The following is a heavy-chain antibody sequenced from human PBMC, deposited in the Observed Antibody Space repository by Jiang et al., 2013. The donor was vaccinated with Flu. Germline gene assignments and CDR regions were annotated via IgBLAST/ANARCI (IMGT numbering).Heavy chain of an antibody. CDR2: MNPNSGNT. Sequence: SGAEVKKPGASVKVSCKASGYTFTSYDINWVRQATGQGLEWMGWMNPNSGNTGYAQKFQGRVTMTRNTSISTAYMELSSLRSEDTAVYYCARVYNWNPGNAFDIWAKGQWSPSLQ. CDR3: ARVYNWNPGNAFDI. CDR1: GYTFTSYD. V-gene: IGHV1-8*01. D-gene: IGHD1-20*01. J-gene: IGHJ3*02.